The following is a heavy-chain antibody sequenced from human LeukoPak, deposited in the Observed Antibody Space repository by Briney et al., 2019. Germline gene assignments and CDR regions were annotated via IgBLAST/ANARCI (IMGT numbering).Heavy chain of an antibody. V-gene: IGHV1-2*06. CDR1: GYTFIDYY. D-gene: IGHD7-27*01. Sequence: ASVKVSCKASGYTFIDYYIHWVRQAPGQGLEWMGRISPKSGGTNYAQRFQGSVTMTRDTSLTTAYMELSSLRSDDAAVYYCARAHVSNWGFDSWGQGTLVTVSS. CDR3: ARAHVSNWGFDS. J-gene: IGHJ4*02. CDR2: ISPKSGGT.